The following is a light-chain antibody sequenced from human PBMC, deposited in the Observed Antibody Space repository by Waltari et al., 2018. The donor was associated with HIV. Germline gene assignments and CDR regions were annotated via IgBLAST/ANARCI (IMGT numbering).Light chain of an antibody. V-gene: IGLV3-21*04. CDR1: NIGSKS. J-gene: IGLJ2*01. Sequence: SYVLTQPPSVSVAPGKTARITCGGTNIGSKSVHWYQQKPGQAPLLVIYSDSARPSGSAVRFYGSNSGNTATLTISRVEAVDEADYYCQVWDSSSDHVVFGGGTNLTVL. CDR2: SDS. CDR3: QVWDSSSDHVV.